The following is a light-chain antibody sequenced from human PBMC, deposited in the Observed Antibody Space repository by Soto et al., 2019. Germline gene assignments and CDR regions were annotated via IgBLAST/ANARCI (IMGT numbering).Light chain of an antibody. CDR3: QQRSSWPRT. V-gene: IGKV3-11*01. CDR2: DAS. Sequence: EIVLTQSPGTLSLSPGERVTLSCRASQSVSSFLAWYQQKPGQAPRLLIYDASNRATGIPARFSGSGSGTDFTLTISSLEPEDFALYYCQQRSSWPRTFGQGTKVDIK. CDR1: QSVSSF. J-gene: IGKJ1*01.